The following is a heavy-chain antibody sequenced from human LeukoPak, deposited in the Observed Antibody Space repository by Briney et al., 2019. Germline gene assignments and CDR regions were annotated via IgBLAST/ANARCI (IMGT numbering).Heavy chain of an antibody. D-gene: IGHD2-2*02. CDR2: ISAYNGNT. J-gene: IGHJ6*02. Sequence: ASVKVSCKASGYTFTSYGIIWVRQAPGQGLEWMGWISAYNGNTNYAQKLQGRVTMTTDTSTSTAYMELRSLRSDDTAVYYCARDPEIVVVPAAISALYYYYGMDVWGQGTTVTVSS. V-gene: IGHV1-18*01. CDR1: GYTFTSYG. CDR3: ARDPEIVVVPAAISALYYYYGMDV.